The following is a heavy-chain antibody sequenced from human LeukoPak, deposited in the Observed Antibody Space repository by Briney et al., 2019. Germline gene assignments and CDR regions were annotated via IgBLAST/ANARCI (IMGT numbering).Heavy chain of an antibody. CDR1: GGTFSSYA. CDR3: AREYYDFWSGYYPSDY. J-gene: IGHJ4*02. CDR2: IIPIFGTA. Sequence: SVKVSCKASGGTFSSYAISWVRQAPGQGLEWMGGIIPIFGTANYAQKLQGRVTMTTDTSTSTAYMELRSLRSDDTAVYYCAREYYDFWSGYYPSDYWGQGTLVTVSS. V-gene: IGHV1-69*05. D-gene: IGHD3-3*01.